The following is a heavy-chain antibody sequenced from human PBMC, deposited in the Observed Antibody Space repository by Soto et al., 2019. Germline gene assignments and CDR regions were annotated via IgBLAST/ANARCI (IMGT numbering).Heavy chain of an antibody. Sequence: SQTLSLTCAISGDSVSSNSATWNWIRQSPSRGLEWLGRTYYRFKWYSDYAVSVKSRITINPDTSKNQFSLQLNSVTLEYTSVYYCARAAYSGNYQGYFDYWGQGTLVTVSS. V-gene: IGHV6-1*01. CDR3: ARAAYSGNYQGYFDY. CDR1: GDSVSSNSAT. D-gene: IGHD1-26*01. J-gene: IGHJ4*02. CDR2: TYYRFKWYS.